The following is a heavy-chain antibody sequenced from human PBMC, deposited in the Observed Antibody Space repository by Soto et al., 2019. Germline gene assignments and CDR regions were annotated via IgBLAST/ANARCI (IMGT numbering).Heavy chain of an antibody. CDR3: APERTGTTSMDV. J-gene: IGHJ6*02. D-gene: IGHD1-1*01. V-gene: IGHV1-8*01. CDR2: MNPHSGNT. Sequence: QVQLVQSGAEVKKPGASVKVSCKASGYTFTSYDINWVRQATGQGLEWMGWMNPHSGNTGYAQKFQGRVTMTRTTSTSTAYLELSSLRSADPAVYYCAPERTGTTSMDVWGQGTTVTVSS. CDR1: GYTFTSYD.